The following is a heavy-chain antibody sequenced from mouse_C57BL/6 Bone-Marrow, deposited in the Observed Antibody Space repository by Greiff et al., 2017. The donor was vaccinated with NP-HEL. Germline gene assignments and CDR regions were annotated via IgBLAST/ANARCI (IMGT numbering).Heavy chain of an antibody. CDR1: GYTFTSYW. V-gene: IGHV1-55*01. J-gene: IGHJ2*01. D-gene: IGHD3-2*02. CDR3: ASRQLRLRGGYFDY. CDR2: IYPGSGST. Sequence: QVQLQQPGAELVKPGASVKMSCKASGYTFTSYWITWVKQRPGQGLEWIGDIYPGSGSTNYNEKFKSKATLTVDTSSSTAYMQLSSLTSEYSAVYYCASRQLRLRGGYFDYWGQGTTLTVSS.